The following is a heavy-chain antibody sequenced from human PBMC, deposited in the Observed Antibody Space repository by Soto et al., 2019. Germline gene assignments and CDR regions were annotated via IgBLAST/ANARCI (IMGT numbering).Heavy chain of an antibody. J-gene: IGHJ5*02. CDR2: IIPIFGTA. CDR3: ARARWGHIVVVVAATRQYNWFDP. Sequence: SVKVSCEASGGTFSSYAISWVRQAPGQGLEWMGGIIPIFGTANYAQKFQGRVTITADESTSTAYMELSSLRSEDTAVYYCARARWGHIVVVVAATRQYNWFDPWGQGSLVTVSS. CDR1: GGTFSSYA. V-gene: IGHV1-69*13. D-gene: IGHD2-15*01.